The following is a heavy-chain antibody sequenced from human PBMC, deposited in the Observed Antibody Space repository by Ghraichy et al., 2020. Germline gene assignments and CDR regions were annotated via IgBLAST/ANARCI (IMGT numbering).Heavy chain of an antibody. V-gene: IGHV4-31*03. CDR1: GDSISSGDYY. Sequence: SETLSLTCTVSGDSISSGDYYWTWIRQHPGKGLEWIGHIYYSGRTYYNPSLKSRITISIDTSKNQFSLKLSSVTAADTAVYYCARRRPDSSGFYYFDYWGQGTLVTVSS. J-gene: IGHJ4*02. D-gene: IGHD3-22*01. CDR3: ARRRPDSSGFYYFDY. CDR2: IYYSGRT.